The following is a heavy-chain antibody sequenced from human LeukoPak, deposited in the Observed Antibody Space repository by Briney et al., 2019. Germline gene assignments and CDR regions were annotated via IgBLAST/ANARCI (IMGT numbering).Heavy chain of an antibody. D-gene: IGHD3-10*01. CDR1: GGSFSGYY. J-gene: IGHJ3*02. Sequence: SETLSLTCAVYGGSFSGYYWSWIRQPPGKGLEWIGEINHSGSTNYNPSLKSRVTISVDTSKNQFSLKLSTVTAADTAVYYCARVGPRARGAFDIWGQGTMVTVSS. CDR3: ARVGPRARGAFDI. V-gene: IGHV4-34*01. CDR2: INHSGST.